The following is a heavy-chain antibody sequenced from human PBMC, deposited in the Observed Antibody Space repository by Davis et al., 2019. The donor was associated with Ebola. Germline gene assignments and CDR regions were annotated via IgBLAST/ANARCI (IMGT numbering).Heavy chain of an antibody. CDR2: ISSSGSTI. CDR3: ARDTLYSSSWYYGMDV. V-gene: IGHV3-48*03. D-gene: IGHD6-13*01. CDR1: GFTFSSYE. Sequence: GGSLRLSCAASGFTFSSYEMNWVRQAPGKGLEWVSYISSSGSTIYYADSVKGRFTISRDNAKNSLYLQMNSLRAEDTAVYYCARDTLYSSSWYYGMDVWGQGTTVTVSS. J-gene: IGHJ6*02.